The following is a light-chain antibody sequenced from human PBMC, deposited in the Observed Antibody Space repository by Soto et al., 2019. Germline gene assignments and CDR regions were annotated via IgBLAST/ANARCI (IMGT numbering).Light chain of an antibody. CDR3: QQRTLWPRT. V-gene: IGKV3-11*01. J-gene: IGKJ1*01. Sequence: EIVLTQSPGTLSLSPGERATFSCRASQSLSGTLAWFQQKVGQPPRLLIYGASNRATGIPARFRASGSGTDFTLSISSLEPEDFAVYYCQQRTLWPRTFGQGTKVEIK. CDR1: QSLSGT. CDR2: GAS.